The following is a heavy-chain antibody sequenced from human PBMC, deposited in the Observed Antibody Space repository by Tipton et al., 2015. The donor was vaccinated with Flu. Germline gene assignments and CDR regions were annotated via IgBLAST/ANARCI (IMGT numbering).Heavy chain of an antibody. CDR2: IYTSGNT. CDR1: GGSLSGYY. J-gene: IGHJ4*02. CDR3: ARGQGNSGGRYFDY. D-gene: IGHD6-19*01. Sequence: TLSLTCNVSGGSLSGYYWSWIRQPAGKGLEWIGRIYTSGNTNYSPSLKSRVTMSVDTSKNQFSLKLSSMTAADTAVYYCARGQGNSGGRYFDYWGQGTRVTVSS. V-gene: IGHV4-4*07.